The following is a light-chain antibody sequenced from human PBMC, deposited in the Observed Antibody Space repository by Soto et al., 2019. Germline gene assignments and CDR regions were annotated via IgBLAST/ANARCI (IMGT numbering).Light chain of an antibody. CDR2: KAS. CDR1: QSISSW. V-gene: IGKV1-5*03. CDR3: QQYDSYPLP. Sequence: DIQMTQSPSTLSASVGDRVTITCRASQSISSWLAWYQQKPGKAPTLLIYKASSLESGVPSRFSGSGSGTEFTLTVSSLQPDDFATYYCQQYDSYPLPFGGGTKVEIK. J-gene: IGKJ4*01.